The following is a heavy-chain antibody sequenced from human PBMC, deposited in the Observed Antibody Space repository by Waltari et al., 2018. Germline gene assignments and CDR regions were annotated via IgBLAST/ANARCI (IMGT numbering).Heavy chain of an antibody. J-gene: IGHJ3*01. CDR3: ARGRDAFNNLDV. Sequence: QVQLVQSGTEVKKTGASVKVSCKASGYTITGKFIHWVRQAPGQGLEWMGWINPNTGVTKFAQKFQGRVTMTRDTSITSAYMELTSLRSDDTALYFCARGRDAFNNLDVWGQGTKVIVSS. CDR1: GYTITGKF. V-gene: IGHV1-2*02. D-gene: IGHD2-15*01. CDR2: INPNTGVT.